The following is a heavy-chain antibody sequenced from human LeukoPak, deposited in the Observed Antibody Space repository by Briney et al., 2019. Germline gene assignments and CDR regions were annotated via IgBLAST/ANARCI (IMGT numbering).Heavy chain of an antibody. CDR1: GLRFSNST. Sequence: GGSLRLSCAASGLRFSNSTMNWVRQAPGKGLEWLSYISGGSSTKYYADSVKGRFTISRDNSKSTLYLQMNSLRAEDTAVYYCAKDRYSGLNTIDYWGQGTLVTVSS. V-gene: IGHV3-48*01. CDR3: AKDRYSGLNTIDY. D-gene: IGHD6-13*01. J-gene: IGHJ4*02. CDR2: ISGGSSTK.